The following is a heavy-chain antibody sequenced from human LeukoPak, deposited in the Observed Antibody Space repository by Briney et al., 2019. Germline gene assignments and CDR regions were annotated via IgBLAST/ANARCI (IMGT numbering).Heavy chain of an antibody. D-gene: IGHD3-10*01. CDR3: ARGGRGPDY. J-gene: IGHJ4*02. Sequence: GGSLRLSCAASGFIFNNYEMNWVRQAPGKGLEWVSSISGSGSPMYYADSVKGRFTTSRDNAKNTLYLQMNSLRAEDTALYYCARGGRGPDYWGQGTLVTVSS. CDR1: GFIFNNYE. V-gene: IGHV3-48*03. CDR2: ISGSGSPM.